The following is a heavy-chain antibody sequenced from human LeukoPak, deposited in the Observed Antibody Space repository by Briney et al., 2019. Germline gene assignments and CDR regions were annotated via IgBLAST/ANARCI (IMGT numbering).Heavy chain of an antibody. V-gene: IGHV3-23*01. CDR3: AKWGDYDVLTGYYVSDY. D-gene: IGHD3-9*01. J-gene: IGHJ4*02. CDR2: ITGSGSGI. Sequence: GASLRLSCAASGFTFSNYAMSWVRQAPGKGLEWVSAITGSGSGIYYADSMKSRFTISRDNSKNTLYLKINSLRAEDTAVYYCAKWGDYDVLTGYYVSDYWGQGTLVTVSS. CDR1: GFTFSNYA.